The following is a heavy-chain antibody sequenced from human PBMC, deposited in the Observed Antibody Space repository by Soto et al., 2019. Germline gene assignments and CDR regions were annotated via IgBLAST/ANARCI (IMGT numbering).Heavy chain of an antibody. V-gene: IGHV3-13*01. CDR3: ARGPVYSDMDNCYYGMDV. Sequence: EVQLVESGGGLVQPGGSLRLSCAASGFTFSSYDMHWVRQATGKGLEWVSAIGTAGDTYYPGSVKGRFTISRENAKNSLYLQKNSLRAQNTAVYYCARGPVYSDMDNCYYGMDVWGQGTTVTVSS. D-gene: IGHD6-13*01. CDR2: IGTAGDT. CDR1: GFTFSSYD. J-gene: IGHJ6*02.